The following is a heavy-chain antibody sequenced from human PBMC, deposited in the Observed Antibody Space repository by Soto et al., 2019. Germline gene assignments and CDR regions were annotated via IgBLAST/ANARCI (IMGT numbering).Heavy chain of an antibody. CDR1: GFTFSSFW. Sequence: EVQLVESGGGLVQPGGSLRLSCAASGFTFSSFWMNWVRQAPGKGLEWVANIKSDGSEKYYGDSVKGRFTFSRDNDKNTLYLQMDSLRVEDTAVYYCARCRSYGMEGVERAVDIWGQGTKVTVSS. D-gene: IGHD1-26*01. CDR3: ARCRSYGMEGVERAVDI. CDR2: IKSDGSEK. V-gene: IGHV3-7*03. J-gene: IGHJ3*02.